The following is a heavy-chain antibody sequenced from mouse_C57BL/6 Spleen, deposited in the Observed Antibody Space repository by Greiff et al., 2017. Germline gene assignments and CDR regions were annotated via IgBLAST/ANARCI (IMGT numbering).Heavy chain of an antibody. Sequence: DVLLVESGGGLVKPGGSLKLSCAASGFTFSDYGMHWVRQAPEKGLEWVAYISSGSSTIYYADTVKGRFTISRDNAKNTLSLQMTSLRSEDTAVYYCAREITSVVATDAMDYWGQGTSVTVSS. CDR2: ISSGSSTI. CDR3: AREITSVVATDAMDY. V-gene: IGHV5-17*01. D-gene: IGHD1-1*01. CDR1: GFTFSDYG. J-gene: IGHJ4*01.